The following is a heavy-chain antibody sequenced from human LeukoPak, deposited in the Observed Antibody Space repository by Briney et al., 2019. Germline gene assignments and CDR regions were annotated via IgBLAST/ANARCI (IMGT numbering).Heavy chain of an antibody. V-gene: IGHV3-21*06. J-gene: IGHJ4*02. CDR3: ATETNGRHYDY. D-gene: IGHD1-14*01. CDR1: GLTFSTSG. Sequence: PGGSLRPSCTASGLTFSTSGFNWVRQAPGKGLEWVASIGPTGSDRYHADSIKGRFTISRDNANNFLYLQMNSLRAEDTAVYYCATETNGRHYDYWGQGTLLTVSS. CDR2: IGPTGSDR.